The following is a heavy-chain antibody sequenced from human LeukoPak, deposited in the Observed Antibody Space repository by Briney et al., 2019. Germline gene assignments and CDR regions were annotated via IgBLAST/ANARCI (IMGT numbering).Heavy chain of an antibody. CDR1: GGSISSYY. CDR2: IYYSGST. V-gene: IGHV4-59*01. D-gene: IGHD3-10*01. CDR3: ARDLGPYYYGSGSYFDY. Sequence: SETLSLTCTVSGGSISSYYWSWIRQPPGKGLEWIGYIYYSGSTNYNPSLKSRVTISVDTSKNQFSLKLSSVTAVDTAVYYCARDLGPYYYGSGSYFDYWGQGTLVTVSS. J-gene: IGHJ4*02.